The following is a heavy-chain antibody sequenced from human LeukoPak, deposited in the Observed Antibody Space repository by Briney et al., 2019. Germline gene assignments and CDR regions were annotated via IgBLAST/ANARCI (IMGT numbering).Heavy chain of an antibody. D-gene: IGHD6-6*01. J-gene: IGHJ4*02. CDR2: ISGSGGST. CDR1: GFTFRDYY. V-gene: IGHV3-11*04. CDR3: ASLGSSSKDGY. Sequence: GGSLRLSCAASGFTFRDYYMSWIRQTPGMGLEWVSAISGSGGSTYYADSVKGRFTISRDNAKNSLYLQMNSLRAEDTAVYYCASLGSSSKDGYWGQGTLVTVSS.